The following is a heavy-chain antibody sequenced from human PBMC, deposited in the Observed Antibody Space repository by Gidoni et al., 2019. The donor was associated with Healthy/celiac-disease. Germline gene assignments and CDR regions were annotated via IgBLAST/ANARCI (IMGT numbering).Heavy chain of an antibody. CDR2: IYRNDDK. Sequence: QITLKESGPTLVKPTQTLTLTCTFSGFSLSTSGVGVGWIRQPPGKALEWLALIYRNDDKRYSPPLKSRLTITKDTAKNQVVLTMTNMDPVDTATYYCAHRRGSDYVWGSYRLGFDYWGQGTLVTVSS. CDR1: GFSLSTSGVG. V-gene: IGHV2-5*01. D-gene: IGHD3-16*02. J-gene: IGHJ4*02. CDR3: AHRRGSDYVWGSYRLGFDY.